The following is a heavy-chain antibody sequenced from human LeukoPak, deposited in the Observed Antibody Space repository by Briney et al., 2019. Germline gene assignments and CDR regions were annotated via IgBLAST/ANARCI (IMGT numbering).Heavy chain of an antibody. Sequence: ASVKVSCKVSGYTFTGYYMHWVRQAPGQGLEWMGWINPNSGGTNYAQKFQGGVTMTRDTSISTAYMELSRLRSDDTAVYYCAPAAEGGVFDYWGQGTLVTVSS. CDR1: GYTFTGYY. J-gene: IGHJ4*02. D-gene: IGHD6-13*01. CDR2: INPNSGGT. V-gene: IGHV1-2*02. CDR3: APAAEGGVFDY.